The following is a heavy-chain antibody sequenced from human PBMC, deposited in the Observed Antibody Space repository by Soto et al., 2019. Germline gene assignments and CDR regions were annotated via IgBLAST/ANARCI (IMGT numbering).Heavy chain of an antibody. CDR1: GFTFDDYA. V-gene: IGHV3-9*01. CDR2: ISWNSGSI. D-gene: IGHD4-17*01. Sequence: GGSLRLSCAASGFTFDDYAMHWVRQAPGKGLEWVSGISWNSGSIGYADSVKGRFTISRDNAKNSLYLQMNSLRAEDTALYYCAKDGYGDYEVPYFDYWGQGTLVTVSS. J-gene: IGHJ4*02. CDR3: AKDGYGDYEVPYFDY.